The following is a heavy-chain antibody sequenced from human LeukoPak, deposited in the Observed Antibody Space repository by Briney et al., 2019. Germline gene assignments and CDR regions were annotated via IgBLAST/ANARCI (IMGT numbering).Heavy chain of an antibody. D-gene: IGHD3-22*01. Sequence: SETLSLTCTVSGGSISSSSYYWGWIRQPPGKGLEWIGSIYYSGSTYYTPSLKSRVTISVDTSKNQFSLKLSSVTAADTAVYYCARDRELIVVVRPFEGAFDIWGQGTMVTVSS. V-gene: IGHV4-39*07. CDR3: ARDRELIVVVRPFEGAFDI. J-gene: IGHJ3*02. CDR2: IYYSGST. CDR1: GGSISSSSYY.